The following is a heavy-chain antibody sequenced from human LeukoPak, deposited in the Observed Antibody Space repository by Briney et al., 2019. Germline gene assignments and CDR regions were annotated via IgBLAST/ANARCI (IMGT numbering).Heavy chain of an antibody. CDR1: GYTFTSYY. CDR2: INPSGGST. CDR3: ARDYYDSSGYYPYWYFDL. D-gene: IGHD3-22*01. J-gene: IGHJ2*01. Sequence: ASVKVSCKASGYTFTSYYMLWARQAPGQGLEWMGIINPSGGSTSYAQKFQGRVTMTRDTSTSTVYMELSSLRSEDTAVYYCARDYYDSSGYYPYWYFDLWGRGTLVTVSS. V-gene: IGHV1-46*01.